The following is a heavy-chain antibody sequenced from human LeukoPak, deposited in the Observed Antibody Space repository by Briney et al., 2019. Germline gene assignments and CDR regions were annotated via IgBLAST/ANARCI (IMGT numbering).Heavy chain of an antibody. V-gene: IGHV3-21*01. Sequence: KSGGSLRFSCAASGFTFSSYSMNWVRQAPGKGLEWVSSISSSSSYIYYADSVKGRFTISRDNAKNSLYLQMNSLRAEDTAVYYCAREGDYDFWSGYQDAFDIWGQGTMVTVSS. CDR1: GFTFSSYS. CDR3: AREGDYDFWSGYQDAFDI. J-gene: IGHJ3*02. D-gene: IGHD3-3*01. CDR2: ISSSSSYI.